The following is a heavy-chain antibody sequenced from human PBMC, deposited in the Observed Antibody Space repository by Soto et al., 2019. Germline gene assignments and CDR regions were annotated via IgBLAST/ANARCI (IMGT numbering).Heavy chain of an antibody. CDR2: IIPIFGTT. D-gene: IGHD5-18*01. J-gene: IGHJ4*02. Sequence: QVQLVQSGAEVKKPGSSVKVSCEASAGTFTTYAISWVRQAPGQGLEWMGGIIPIFGTTDDAPKFQDRVTITADESTTTAYMELSSLRSEDTAVYYCARETDSYGVRVLIWGQGTLVTVSS. CDR1: AGTFTTYA. V-gene: IGHV1-69*01. CDR3: ARETDSYGVRVLI.